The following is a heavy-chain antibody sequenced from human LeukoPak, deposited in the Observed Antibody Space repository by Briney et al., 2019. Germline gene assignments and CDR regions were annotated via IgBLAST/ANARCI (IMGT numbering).Heavy chain of an antibody. CDR3: AKRGVVIRVILVGFHKEAYYFDS. V-gene: IGHV3-23*01. CDR1: GITLSNYG. D-gene: IGHD3-22*01. Sequence: QPGGSLRLSCAVSGITLSNYGMSWVRQAPGKGLEWVAGISDRGGSTNYADSVKGRFTISRDNPKNTLYLQMNSLRAEDTAVYFCAKRGVVIRVILVGFHKEAYYFDSWGQGALVTVSS. J-gene: IGHJ4*02. CDR2: ISDRGGST.